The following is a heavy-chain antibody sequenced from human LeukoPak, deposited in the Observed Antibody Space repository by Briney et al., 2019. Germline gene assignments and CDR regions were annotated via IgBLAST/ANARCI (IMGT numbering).Heavy chain of an antibody. CDR3: ARGGFWFDP. CDR2: INSDGSST. Sequence: GGSLGLSCAASGFTFSSYWMHWVRQAPGKGLVWVSHINSDGSSTSYADSVKGRFTISRDNAKNTLFLQMNSLRAEDTAVYYCARGGFWFDPWGQGTLVTVSS. J-gene: IGHJ5*02. V-gene: IGHV3-74*01. CDR1: GFTFSSYW. D-gene: IGHD2-15*01.